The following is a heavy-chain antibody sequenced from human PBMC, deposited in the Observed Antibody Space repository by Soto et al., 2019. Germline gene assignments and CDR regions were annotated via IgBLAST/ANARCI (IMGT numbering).Heavy chain of an antibody. V-gene: IGHV4-4*02. CDR3: ARKAWVRFDY. CDR2: VFHTGNT. J-gene: IGHJ4*02. CDR1: GDSISSSVW. Sequence: SETLSLTCAVSGDSISSSVWCTWVRQPPGKGLEWIGEVFHTGNTNYNPSLKSRVTMSVDKSTNEFSLKVTSVTAADTAIYYCARKAWVRFDYWGQGALVTVSS. D-gene: IGHD7-27*01.